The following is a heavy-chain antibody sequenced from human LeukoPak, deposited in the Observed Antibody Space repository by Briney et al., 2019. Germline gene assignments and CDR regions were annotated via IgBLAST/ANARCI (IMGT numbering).Heavy chain of an antibody. V-gene: IGHV4-39*01. CDR3: ARPLWFGALYYYMDV. J-gene: IGHJ6*03. D-gene: IGHD3-10*01. Sequence: SETLSLTCTVSGGSISSSSYYWGWIRQPPGKGLEWIGSIYYSGSTYYNPPLKSRVTISVDTSKIQFSLKLSSVTAADTAVYYCARPLWFGALYYYMDVWGKGTTVTVSS. CDR2: IYYSGST. CDR1: GGSISSSSYY.